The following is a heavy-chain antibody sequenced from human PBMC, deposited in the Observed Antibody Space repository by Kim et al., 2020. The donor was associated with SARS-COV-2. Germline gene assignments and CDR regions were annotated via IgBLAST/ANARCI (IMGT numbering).Heavy chain of an antibody. CDR3: ARDYYDYVWGSYPHGWFDP. CDR2: ISSSSSYI. J-gene: IGHJ5*02. D-gene: IGHD3-16*02. Sequence: GGSLRLSCAASGFTFSSYSMNWVRQAPGKGLEWVSSISSSSSYIYYADSVKGRFTISRDNAKNSLYLQMNSLRAEDTAVYYCARDYYDYVWGSYPHGWFDPWGQGTLVTVSS. CDR1: GFTFSSYS. V-gene: IGHV3-21*01.